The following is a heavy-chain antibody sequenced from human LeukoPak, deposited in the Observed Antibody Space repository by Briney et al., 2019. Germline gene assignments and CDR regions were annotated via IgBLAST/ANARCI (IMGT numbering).Heavy chain of an antibody. J-gene: IGHJ5*02. CDR2: INPNSGNT. V-gene: IGHV1-8*03. CDR1: GYTFTSYD. D-gene: IGHD3-22*01. Sequence: ASVKVSCKASGYTFTSYDINWVRQATGQGLEWVGWINPNSGNTGYAQKFQGRVTITRDTSISTAYMELSGLTSEDTAIYYCARMYYYDSSGDNWFDPWGQGTQVTVSS. CDR3: ARMYYYDSSGDNWFDP.